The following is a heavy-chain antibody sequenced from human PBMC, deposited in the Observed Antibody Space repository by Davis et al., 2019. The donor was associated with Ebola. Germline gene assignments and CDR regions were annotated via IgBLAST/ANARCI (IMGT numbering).Heavy chain of an antibody. V-gene: IGHV3-23*01. J-gene: IGHJ4*02. CDR2: ISSSGGAT. CDR1: GFTFSSYA. CDR3: AKDGSRLRWLDY. D-gene: IGHD4-23*01. Sequence: GESLKISCAASGFTFSSYAMSWVRQAPGKGLEWVSGISSSGGATYYADSVKGRFTISRDNSKNTLYVQMNSLKPEDTSVYYCAKDGSRLRWLDYWGQGALVTVTS.